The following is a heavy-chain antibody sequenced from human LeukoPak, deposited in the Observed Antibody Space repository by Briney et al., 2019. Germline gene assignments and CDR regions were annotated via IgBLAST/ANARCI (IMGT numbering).Heavy chain of an antibody. J-gene: IGHJ6*02. CDR2: IIPIFGIA. Sequence: GSSVKVSCKASGGTFSSYAISWVRQAPGQGLEWMGRIIPIFGIANYAQKFQGRVTITADKSTSTAYMELSSLRSEDTAVYYCARDPLDTEEGSLPRAYYYYGMDVWGQGTTVTVSS. V-gene: IGHV1-69*04. CDR1: GGTFSSYA. CDR3: ARDPLDTEEGSLPRAYYYYGMDV. D-gene: IGHD1-26*01.